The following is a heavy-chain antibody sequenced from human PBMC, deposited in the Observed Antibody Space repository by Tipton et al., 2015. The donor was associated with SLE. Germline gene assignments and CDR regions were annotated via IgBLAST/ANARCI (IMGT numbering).Heavy chain of an antibody. CDR2: IYYSGST. CDR1: GGSISSSSYY. D-gene: IGHD5-18*01. J-gene: IGHJ4*02. V-gene: IGHV4-39*07. Sequence: TLSLTCTVSGGSISSSSYYWGWIRQPPGQGLEWIGGIYYSGSTYYNPSLKSRVTISVDTSKNQFSLKLSSVTAADTAVYYCSCGYSYGFDYWGQGTLVTVSS. CDR3: SCGYSYGFDY.